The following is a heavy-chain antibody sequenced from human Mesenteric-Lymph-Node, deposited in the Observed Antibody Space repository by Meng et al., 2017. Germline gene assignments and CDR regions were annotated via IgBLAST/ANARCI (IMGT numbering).Heavy chain of an antibody. Sequence: LSLTYAASGFTFSSYSMNWVRQAPGKGLEWVSSISSSSSYIYYADSVKGRFTISRDNAKNSLYLQMNSLRAEDTAVYYCARVYYYDSSALSIWGQGTMVTVSS. J-gene: IGHJ3*02. CDR2: ISSSSSYI. V-gene: IGHV3-21*01. D-gene: IGHD3-22*01. CDR1: GFTFSSYS. CDR3: ARVYYYDSSALSI.